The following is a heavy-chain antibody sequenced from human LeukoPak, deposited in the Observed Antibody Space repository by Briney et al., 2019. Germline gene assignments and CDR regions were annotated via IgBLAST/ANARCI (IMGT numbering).Heavy chain of an antibody. CDR2: ISSNGGST. V-gene: IGHV3-64*01. CDR3: ARGGWSDY. CDR1: GFTFSSYS. D-gene: IGHD2-15*01. J-gene: IGHJ4*02. Sequence: GGSLRLSCAASGFTFSSYSMNWVRQAPGKGLEYVSAISSNGGSTYYANSVKGRFTISRDNSKNTLYLQIGSLRAEDMAVYYCARGGWSDYWGQGTLVTVSS.